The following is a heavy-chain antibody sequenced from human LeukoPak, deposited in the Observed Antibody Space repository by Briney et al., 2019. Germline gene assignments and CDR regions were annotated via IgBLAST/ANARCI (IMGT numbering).Heavy chain of an antibody. CDR1: GFTVSSNY. V-gene: IGHV3-53*01. D-gene: IGHD3-22*01. J-gene: IGHJ4*02. CDR3: ARSLYDSGSPKNYFDY. Sequence: GGSLRLSCAASGFTVSSNYMSWVRQAPGTGLAWVSIMYAGGGTNYADSVKGRFTISRDNSKNTLYLQMNSLTAEDTAVYYCARSLYDSGSPKNYFDYWGQGALVTVSS. CDR2: MYAGGGT.